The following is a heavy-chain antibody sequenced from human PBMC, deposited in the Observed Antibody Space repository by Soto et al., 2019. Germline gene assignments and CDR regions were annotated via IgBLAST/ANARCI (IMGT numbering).Heavy chain of an antibody. V-gene: IGHV4-59*01. CDR3: ARKLTH. Sequence: PSETLSLTCTVSGVSISSYYWSWIRQPPGKGLEWIGYIYYSGSTNYNPSLKSRVTISVDTSKNQFSLKLSSATAADTAVYYCARKLTHWGQGTQVTVSS. D-gene: IGHD1-1*01. CDR2: IYYSGST. J-gene: IGHJ4*02. CDR1: GVSISSYY.